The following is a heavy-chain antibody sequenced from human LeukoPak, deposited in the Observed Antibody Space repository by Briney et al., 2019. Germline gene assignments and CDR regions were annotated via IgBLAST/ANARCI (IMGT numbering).Heavy chain of an antibody. V-gene: IGHV3-23*01. CDR3: AKSGNDYGDYDY. CDR2: ISGSGGST. Sequence: GGSLRLSCAASGFSFSSYAMSWVRQAPGKGLEWVSDISGSGGSTYYADSVKGRFTIPRDNSKNTLYLQMNSLRAEDTAVYYCAKSGNDYGDYDYWGQGTLVTVSS. CDR1: GFSFSSYA. D-gene: IGHD4-17*01. J-gene: IGHJ4*02.